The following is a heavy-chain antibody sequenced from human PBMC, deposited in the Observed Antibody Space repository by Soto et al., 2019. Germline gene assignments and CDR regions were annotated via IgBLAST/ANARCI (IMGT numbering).Heavy chain of an antibody. CDR3: ARETDTAMVMDYFDY. CDR1: GYTFTGYY. CDR2: INPNSGGT. J-gene: IGHJ4*02. D-gene: IGHD5-18*01. Sequence: QVQLVQSGAEVKKPGASVKVSCKASGYTFTGYYMHWVRQAPGQGLEWMGWINPNSGGTNYAQKFQGWVTMTRDTDVSTAYMELSRLRSDDTAVYYCARETDTAMVMDYFDYWGQGTLVTVSS. V-gene: IGHV1-2*04.